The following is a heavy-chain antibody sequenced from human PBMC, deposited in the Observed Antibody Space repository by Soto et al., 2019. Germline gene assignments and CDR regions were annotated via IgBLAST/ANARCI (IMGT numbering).Heavy chain of an antibody. CDR3: ARDQGGSYANWFDP. CDR1: GFTFSSYG. CDR2: IWYDGSNK. V-gene: IGHV3-33*01. Sequence: GGSLRLSCAASGFTFSSYGMHWVRQAPGKGLEWVAVIWYDGSNKYYADSVKGRFTISRDNSKNTLYLQMNSLRDEDTAVYYCARDQGGSYANWFDPWGQGTLVTVSS. D-gene: IGHD1-26*01. J-gene: IGHJ5*02.